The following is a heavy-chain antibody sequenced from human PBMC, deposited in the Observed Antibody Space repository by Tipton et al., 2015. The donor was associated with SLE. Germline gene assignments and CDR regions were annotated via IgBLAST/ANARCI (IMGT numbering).Heavy chain of an antibody. V-gene: IGHV4-59*01. CDR3: ARSEVVSALPDF. CDR2: IYSGGSP. Sequence: TLSLTCTVSGGSISYYYWSWIRQPPGKGLEWVGDIYSGGSPSYNPSLKSRATISVDTSKNQFSLKVTYVTAADTAVYFCARSEVVSALPDFWGQGTLVTVSS. J-gene: IGHJ4*02. CDR1: GGSISYYY. D-gene: IGHD2-21*01.